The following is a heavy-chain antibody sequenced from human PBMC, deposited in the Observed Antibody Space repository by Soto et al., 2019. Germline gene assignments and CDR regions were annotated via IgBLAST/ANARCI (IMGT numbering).Heavy chain of an antibody. CDR1: GYTFTSYY. Sequence: VASVKVSCKASGYTFTSYYMHCVRQAPGQGLEWMGIINPSGGSTSYAQKFQGRVTMTRDTSTSTVYMELSSLRSEDTAVYYCARDPKDYDSSGYLFGYWGQGTLVTV. CDR2: INPSGGST. D-gene: IGHD3-22*01. V-gene: IGHV1-46*01. J-gene: IGHJ4*02. CDR3: ARDPKDYDSSGYLFGY.